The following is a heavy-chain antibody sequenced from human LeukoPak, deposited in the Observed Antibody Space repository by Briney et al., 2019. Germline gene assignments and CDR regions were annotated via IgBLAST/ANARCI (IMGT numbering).Heavy chain of an antibody. V-gene: IGHV1-46*01. CDR3: ARDIVVVPSASPSGPFQH. J-gene: IGHJ1*01. CDR1: GYTFTIYY. CDR2: INPNDGST. Sequence: ASVKVSCKASGYTFTIYYMHWVRQAPGQGPEWMGIINPNDGSTSFAQKFQGRVTMTRDTSTSTFYMEVSSLRSEDTAVYYCARDIVVVPSASPSGPFQHCGQGTLVTVSS. D-gene: IGHD2-2*01.